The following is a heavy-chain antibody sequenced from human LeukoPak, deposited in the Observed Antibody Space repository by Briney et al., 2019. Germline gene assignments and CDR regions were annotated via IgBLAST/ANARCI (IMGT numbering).Heavy chain of an antibody. CDR2: ISGSGGST. Sequence: GGSLRLSCAASGFTFSSYDMSWVRQAPGTGLEWVSAISGSGGSTYYADSVKGRFTISRDNSKNTLYLQINSVRAEDTAVYYCATPPAAVWLVIWGQGTMVTVSS. CDR1: GFTFSSYD. CDR3: ATPPAAVWLVI. V-gene: IGHV3-23*01. J-gene: IGHJ3*02. D-gene: IGHD6-13*01.